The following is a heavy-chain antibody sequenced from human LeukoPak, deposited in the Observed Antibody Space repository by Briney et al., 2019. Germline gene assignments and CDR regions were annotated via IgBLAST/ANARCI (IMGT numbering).Heavy chain of an antibody. J-gene: IGHJ4*02. D-gene: IGHD3-22*01. CDR3: TRVTYYYDNSGYFHFDS. CDR1: GFTFGDYA. V-gene: IGHV3-49*04. CDR2: IRRKAHGGTT. Sequence: GGSLRLSCTPSGFTFGDYAMSWVRQAPGKGLEWVSFIRRKAHGGTTEYAASVKGRFSSSRDDSKSIAYLQMNSLKTEDTAVYFCTRVTYYYDNSGYFHFDSWGQGSLVTVSS.